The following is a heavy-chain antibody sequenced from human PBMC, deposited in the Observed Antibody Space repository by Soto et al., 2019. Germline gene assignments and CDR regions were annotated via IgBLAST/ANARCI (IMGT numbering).Heavy chain of an antibody. J-gene: IGHJ3*02. Sequence: QVQLVQSGAEVKKPGSSVKVSCKASGGTFSSYTISWVRQAPGQGLEWMGRIIPILGIANYAQKFQGRVTITADKSTSTAYMELSSLRSEDTAVYYCARVPAHLPVLEDDAFDIWGQGTMVTVSS. CDR3: ARVPAHLPVLEDDAFDI. CDR1: GGTFSSYT. D-gene: IGHD6-25*01. CDR2: IIPILGIA. V-gene: IGHV1-69*02.